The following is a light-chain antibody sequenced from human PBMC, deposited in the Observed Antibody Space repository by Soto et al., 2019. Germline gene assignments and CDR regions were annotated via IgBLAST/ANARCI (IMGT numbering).Light chain of an antibody. CDR3: QQYGKLPIT. CDR2: GDS. CDR1: QSVTSSY. Sequence: EIVLTQSPGTLSLSPGERATLSCRASQSVTSSYLTWYQQKPGQAPRILIYGDSTRAAGIPDRFSGSGSGTDFTLTISSLEPEDFAVYYCQQYGKLPITXGQGTRLEI. J-gene: IGKJ5*01. V-gene: IGKV3-20*01.